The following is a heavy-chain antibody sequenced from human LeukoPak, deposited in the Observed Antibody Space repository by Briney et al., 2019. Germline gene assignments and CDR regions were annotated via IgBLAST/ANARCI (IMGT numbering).Heavy chain of an antibody. Sequence: PSETLSLTCTVSGASISSYYWSWIRQPPGKGLEWIGYIYYSGSTHYNPSLKSRVTISVDTSKNQFSLRLSSMTASDTTVYYCASGLSPAVGTNHHLAYWGQGTWVTSPQ. CDR1: GASISSYY. D-gene: IGHD6-13*01. CDR3: ASGLSPAVGTNHHLAY. J-gene: IGHJ4*02. CDR2: IYYSGST. V-gene: IGHV4-59*01.